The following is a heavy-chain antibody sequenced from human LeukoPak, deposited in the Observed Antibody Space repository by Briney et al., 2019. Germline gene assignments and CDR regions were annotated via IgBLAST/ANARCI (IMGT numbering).Heavy chain of an antibody. Sequence: GGSLRLSCAASGFTFSSYWMSWVRQAPGKGLEWVANIKQDGSETYYVDSVKGRFTISRDNSENTLYLQMNSLRAEDTAVYYCARVLNYYDSSGYYFSYWGQGTLVTVSS. J-gene: IGHJ4*02. D-gene: IGHD3-22*01. CDR1: GFTFSSYW. CDR2: IKQDGSET. CDR3: ARVLNYYDSSGYYFSY. V-gene: IGHV3-7*02.